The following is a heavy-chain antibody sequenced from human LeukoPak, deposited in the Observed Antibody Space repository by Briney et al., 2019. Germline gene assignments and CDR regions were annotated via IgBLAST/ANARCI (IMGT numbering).Heavy chain of an antibody. J-gene: IGHJ3*01. Sequence: GGSLRLSCVASGFPFSTQSMNWVRQAPGKGPEWVSYISRRGDTMYYVESVKGRFTISRDNAKNSLYLQMNSLRTEDTALYHCATGGASLFLDGFDVWGQGTMVTVSS. CDR3: ATGGASLFLDGFDV. CDR1: GFPFSTQS. V-gene: IGHV3-48*04. CDR2: ISRRGDTM. D-gene: IGHD4-23*01.